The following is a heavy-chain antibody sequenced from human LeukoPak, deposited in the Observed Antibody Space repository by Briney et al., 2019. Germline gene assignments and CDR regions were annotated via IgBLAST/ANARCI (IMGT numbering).Heavy chain of an antibody. CDR3: ARSGGHDAFDI. J-gene: IGHJ3*02. V-gene: IGHV6-1*01. Sequence: SQTLSLTCAISGDSVSSYSAACSWIRQSPSRGLEWLGRTYYRSKWYNDYAVSVKSRITINPDTSKNQFSLQLTSVTPEDTAVYYCARSGGHDAFDIWGQGTMVTVSS. CDR1: GDSVSSYSAA. CDR2: TYYRSKWYN. D-gene: IGHD4-23*01.